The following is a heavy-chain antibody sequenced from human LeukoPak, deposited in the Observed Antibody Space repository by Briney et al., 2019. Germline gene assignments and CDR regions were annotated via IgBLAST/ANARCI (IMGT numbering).Heavy chain of an antibody. Sequence: SETLSLTCTVSGGSISGYYWSWIRQPPGKGLEWIGYIYYSGSTNYNPSLKSRVTISEDSSKSQFSLKLSPVSAADTAVYYCARVLRGGNSGWSFDSWGQGTRVTV. D-gene: IGHD6-19*01. J-gene: IGHJ4*02. CDR2: IYYSGST. V-gene: IGHV4-59*01. CDR1: GGSISGYY. CDR3: ARVLRGGNSGWSFDS.